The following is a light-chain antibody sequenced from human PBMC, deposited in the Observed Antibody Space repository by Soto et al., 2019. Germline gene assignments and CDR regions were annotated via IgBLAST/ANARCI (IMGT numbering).Light chain of an antibody. V-gene: IGKV3-20*01. CDR3: QQYGSSRRT. CDR2: GAS. Sequence: EIVLTQSPGTLSLSPGERATLSCRASQTVSSSFLAWYQQKPGQAPRLLIYGASSRDTGIPDRFSGSGSGTEFTLTISRLEPEDFAVYYCQQYGSSRRTFGQGTKVDNK. CDR1: QTVSSSF. J-gene: IGKJ1*01.